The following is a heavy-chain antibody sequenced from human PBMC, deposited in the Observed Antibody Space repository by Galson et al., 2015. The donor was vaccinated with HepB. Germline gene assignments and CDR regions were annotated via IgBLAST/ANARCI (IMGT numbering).Heavy chain of an antibody. D-gene: IGHD5-12*01. J-gene: IGHJ6*02. Sequence: CAISADSVSTNIVAWNWIRQSPSRGLEWLGRIYYRSTWYNDYAVSVQSRITINPDTSRNQFPLQLNSVTPEDTGVYYCTRVRHLARGMDVWGQGTTVTVSS. CDR1: ADSVSTNIVA. V-gene: IGHV6-1*01. CDR3: TRVRHLARGMDV. CDR2: IYYRSTWYN.